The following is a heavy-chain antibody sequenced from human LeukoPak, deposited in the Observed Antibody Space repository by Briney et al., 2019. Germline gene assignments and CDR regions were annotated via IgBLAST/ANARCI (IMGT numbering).Heavy chain of an antibody. V-gene: IGHV4-38-2*02. CDR2: IYSSGNT. CDR3: ARGARLYYYDSNGYFFDS. Sequence: PSETLSLTCTVSGNSITSAYYWGWIRQPPGKGLEWIASIYSSGNTYFNPSLKTRVTISLDSSQNQFSLKLRSMTAADTAVYYCARGARLYYYDSNGYFFDSWGQGTLVTVSS. D-gene: IGHD3-22*01. J-gene: IGHJ5*01. CDR1: GNSITSAYY.